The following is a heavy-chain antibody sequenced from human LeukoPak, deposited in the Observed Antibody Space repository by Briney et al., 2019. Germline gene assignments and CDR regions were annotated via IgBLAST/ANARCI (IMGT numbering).Heavy chain of an antibody. J-gene: IGHJ4*02. D-gene: IGHD5-24*01. CDR2: MNPNSGNT. V-gene: IGHV1-8*01. CDR1: GYTFTSYD. Sequence: ASVNVSCKASGYTFTSYDINWVRQATGQGLEWMGWMNPNSGNTGYAQKFQGRVTMTRNTSISTAYMELSSLRSEDTAVYYCARGANLGRGFDYWGQGTLVTVSS. CDR3: ARGANLGRGFDY.